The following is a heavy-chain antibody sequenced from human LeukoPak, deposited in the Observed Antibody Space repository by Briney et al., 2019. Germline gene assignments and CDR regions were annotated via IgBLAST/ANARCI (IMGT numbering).Heavy chain of an antibody. CDR3: ARVQGHPPNGLDV. J-gene: IGHJ3*01. Sequence: GESLRLSCAASGFTFSSYWMHWVRQAPGKGLVWVSRINSDASSTSYADSVRGRFTISRDNAKNTLYLQMNSLRAEDTAVYYCARVQGHPPNGLDVWGQGTMVTVSS. CDR2: INSDASST. V-gene: IGHV3-74*01. D-gene: IGHD2-8*01. CDR1: GFTFSSYW.